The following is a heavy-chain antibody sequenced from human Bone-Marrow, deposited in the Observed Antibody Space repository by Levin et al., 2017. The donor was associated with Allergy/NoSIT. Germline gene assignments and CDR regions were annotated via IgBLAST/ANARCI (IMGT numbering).Heavy chain of an antibody. CDR2: IYYSGST. V-gene: IGHV4-39*01. CDR1: GGSISSSSYY. J-gene: IGHJ5*02. CDR3: ASARIAAGYCSSTSGVYWFDP. D-gene: IGHD2-2*01. Sequence: SETLSLTCTVSGGSISSSSYYWGWIRQPPGKGLEWIGSIYYSGSTYYNPSLKSRVTISVDTSKNQFSLKLSSVTAADTAVYYCASARIAAGYCSSTSGVYWFDPWGQGTLVTVSS.